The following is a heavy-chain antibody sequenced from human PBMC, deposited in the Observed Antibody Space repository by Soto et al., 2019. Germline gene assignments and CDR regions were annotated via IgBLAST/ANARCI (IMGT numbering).Heavy chain of an antibody. CDR2: ISGSGGST. CDR3: ATSGLGELSLHYYYGMDV. V-gene: IGHV3-23*01. D-gene: IGHD3-16*02. J-gene: IGHJ6*02. CDR1: GFTFSSYA. Sequence: VGSLRLSCAASGFTFSSYAMSWVRQAPGKGLEWVSAISGSGGSTYYADSVKGRFTISRDNSKNTLYLQMNSLRAEDAAVYYCATSGLGELSLHYYYGMDVWGQGTTVTVSS.